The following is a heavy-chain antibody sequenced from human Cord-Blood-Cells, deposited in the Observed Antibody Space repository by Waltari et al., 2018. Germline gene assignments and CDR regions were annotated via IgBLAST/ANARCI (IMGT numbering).Heavy chain of an antibody. CDR3: TRDGEITIFGVVIIRAFDI. Sequence: EVQLVESGGGLVQPGRSLRLSCTASGFTFGDYAMSWVRQAPGKGLEWGGFNRSKAYGGTTEYAASVKGRFTISRDDSKSIAYLQMNSLKTEDTAVYYCTRDGEITIFGVVIIRAFDIWGQGTMVTVSS. D-gene: IGHD3-3*01. CDR2: NRSKAYGGTT. CDR1: GFTFGDYA. J-gene: IGHJ3*02. V-gene: IGHV3-49*04.